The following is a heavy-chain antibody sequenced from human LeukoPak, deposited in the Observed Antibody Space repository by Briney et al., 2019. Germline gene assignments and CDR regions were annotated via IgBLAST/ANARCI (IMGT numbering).Heavy chain of an antibody. CDR3: ARALTTLTYEGY. CDR1: GFTFSSYA. CDR2: ISGSNSYI. V-gene: IGHV3-21*01. Sequence: GGSLRLSCATSGFTFSSYAMSWVRQAPGKGLEWVSSISGSNSYIFYADSVKGRFTVSRDNAKDSLYLQMNSLRAEDTAVYYCARALTTLTYEGYWGQGTLVTVSS. J-gene: IGHJ4*02. D-gene: IGHD1-1*01.